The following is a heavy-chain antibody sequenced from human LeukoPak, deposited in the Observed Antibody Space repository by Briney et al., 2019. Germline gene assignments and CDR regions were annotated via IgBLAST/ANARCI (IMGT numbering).Heavy chain of an antibody. D-gene: IGHD2-15*01. V-gene: IGHV4-31*03. CDR1: GGSISSGSYY. CDR2: IYYSGST. CDR3: ASAVVVVAATQYYYYGMDV. Sequence: SQTLSLTCTVSGGSISSGSYYWSWIRQHPGKGLEWIGYIYYSGSTYYNPSLKSRVTISVDTSKNQFSLKLSSVTAADTAVYYCASAVVVVAATQYYYYGMDVWGKGTTVTVSS. J-gene: IGHJ6*04.